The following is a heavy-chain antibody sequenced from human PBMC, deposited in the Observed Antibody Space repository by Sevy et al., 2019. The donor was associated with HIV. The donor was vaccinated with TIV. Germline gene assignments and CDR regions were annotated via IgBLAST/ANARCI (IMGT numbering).Heavy chain of an antibody. J-gene: IGHJ4*02. CDR3: ARVRYNYGSYYFDY. CDR1: TFTFSDYY. Sequence: GGSLRLSCVVSTFTFSDYYMTWIRQAPGKGLEWISHISSGGTITSHADSVKGRFTISRDNAKNSLYLQMNSLRAEDTAVYYGARVRYNYGSYYFDYWGQGTLVTVSS. D-gene: IGHD5-18*01. V-gene: IGHV3-11*01. CDR2: ISSGGTIT.